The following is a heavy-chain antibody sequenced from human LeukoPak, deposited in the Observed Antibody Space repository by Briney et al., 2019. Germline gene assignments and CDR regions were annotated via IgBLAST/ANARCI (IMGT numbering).Heavy chain of an antibody. Sequence: PSETLSLTCAVYGGSFSGYYWSWIRQSPGKGLEWIGYIYFNGSAKYNPSLKSPVTMSVDTSKNQFSLILNSVTAADTAVYYCARDLGITGYYPFDYWGQGILATVSS. CDR3: ARDLGITGYYPFDY. D-gene: IGHD3-9*01. CDR2: IYFNGSA. V-gene: IGHV4-59*01. CDR1: GGSFSGYY. J-gene: IGHJ4*02.